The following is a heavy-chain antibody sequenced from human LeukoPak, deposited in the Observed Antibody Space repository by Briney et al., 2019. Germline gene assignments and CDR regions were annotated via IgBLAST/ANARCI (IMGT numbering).Heavy chain of an antibody. CDR3: ARDIGPLRSGSYSAFDI. D-gene: IGHD3-10*01. Sequence: ASVKVSCKASGYTFTGYYMHWVRQAPGQGLEWMGWINPNSGGTNYAQKFQGRVTMTRDTSISTAYMELSRLRSDDTAVYYCARDIGPLRSGSYSAFDIWGQGTMVTVSS. CDR1: GYTFTGYY. CDR2: INPNSGGT. V-gene: IGHV1-2*02. J-gene: IGHJ3*02.